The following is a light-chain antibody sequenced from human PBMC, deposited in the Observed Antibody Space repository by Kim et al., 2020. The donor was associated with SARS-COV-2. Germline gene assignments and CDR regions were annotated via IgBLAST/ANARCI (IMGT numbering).Light chain of an antibody. J-gene: IGLJ2*01. CDR3: QAWDSSTVV. CDR1: KLGDKN. V-gene: IGLV3-1*01. Sequence: VAPGQTASVTCSGDKLGDKNVCWYQQKPGQSPVLVIYEDYKRPSGIPERVSGSNSGNTATLTISGSQAMDEADYFCQAWDSSTVVFGGGTKLTVL. CDR2: EDY.